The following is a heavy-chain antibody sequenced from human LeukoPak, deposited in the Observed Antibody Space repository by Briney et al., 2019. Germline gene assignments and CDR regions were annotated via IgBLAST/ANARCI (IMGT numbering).Heavy chain of an antibody. V-gene: IGHV2-26*01. CDR3: ARISVVTPYKAFDY. CDR2: IFSNDEK. D-gene: IGHD4-23*01. J-gene: IGHJ4*02. CDR1: GFSLSNARMG. Sequence: ESGPVLVKPTETLTLTCTVSGFSLSNARMGVSWIRQPPGKALEWLSHIFSNDEKSYSTSLKSRLTISKDTSKSQVVLTMTNMDPVDTATYYCARISVVTPYKAFDYWGQGTLVTVSS.